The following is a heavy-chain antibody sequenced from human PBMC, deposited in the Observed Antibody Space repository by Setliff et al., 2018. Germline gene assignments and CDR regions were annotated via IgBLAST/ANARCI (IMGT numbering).Heavy chain of an antibody. CDR2: INHSGST. CDR3: VRHVGSRSRGYNYYYYYMDV. V-gene: IGHV4-34*01. J-gene: IGHJ6*03. Sequence: SETLSLTCAVYGESFSGHYWSWIRQPPGKGLEWIGEINHSGSTNYNPSLKSRVTISVDTSRNQFSLKLSSVTAADTAVYYCVRHVGSRSRGYNYYYYYMDVWGKGTTVTVSS. CDR1: GESFSGHY. D-gene: IGHD3-10*01.